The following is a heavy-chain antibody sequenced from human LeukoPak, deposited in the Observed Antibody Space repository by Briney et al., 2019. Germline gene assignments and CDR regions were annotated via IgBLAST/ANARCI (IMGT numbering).Heavy chain of an antibody. Sequence: SETLSLTCTVSGGSISSYYWSWIRQPPGKGLEWIGYIYTSGSTNYNPSLKIRVTISVATSKNQFSLKLSSVTAADTAVYYCARHHQFLSYIDVWGKGTTVTVSS. CDR3: ARHHQFLSYIDV. CDR2: IYTSGST. D-gene: IGHD2-2*01. V-gene: IGHV4-4*09. J-gene: IGHJ6*03. CDR1: GGSISSYY.